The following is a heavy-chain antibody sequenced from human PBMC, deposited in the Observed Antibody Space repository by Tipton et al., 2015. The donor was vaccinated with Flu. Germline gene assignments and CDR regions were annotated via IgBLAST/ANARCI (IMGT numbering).Heavy chain of an antibody. V-gene: IGHV4-59*02. D-gene: IGHD4-23*01. CDR3: ARGFYGGQPYYYGMDV. CDR1: GGFVSSYY. CDR2: IYNDKYT. Sequence: LSLTCTVSGGFVSSYYWNWIRQPPGKGLEWIGYIYNDKYTKYNPSLKSRVTISVDTSKKQFSLQLRSVTAADTAVYYCARGFYGGQPYYYGMDVWGQGTTVTVSS. J-gene: IGHJ6*02.